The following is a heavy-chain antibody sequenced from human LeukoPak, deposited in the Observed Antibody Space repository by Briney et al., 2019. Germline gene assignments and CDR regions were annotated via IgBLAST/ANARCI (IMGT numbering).Heavy chain of an antibody. CDR1: GGSISSSSYY. D-gene: IGHD1-14*01. CDR2: IYYSGST. CDR3: ARAPGQRSGKNWFDP. V-gene: IGHV4-39*01. Sequence: SETLSLTCTVSGGSISSSSYYWGWIRQPPGKGLEWIGSIYYSGSTYYNPSLKSRVTISVDTSKNQFSLKLSSVTAADTAVYYCARAPGQRSGKNWFDPWGQGTLVTVSS. J-gene: IGHJ5*02.